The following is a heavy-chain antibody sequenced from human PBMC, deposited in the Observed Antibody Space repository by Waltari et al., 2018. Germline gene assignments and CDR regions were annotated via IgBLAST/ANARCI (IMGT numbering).Heavy chain of an antibody. CDR1: EFTFNSYA. CDR3: ARDLGSASPPYYYYYLDV. V-gene: IGHV3-30-3*01. Sequence: QVQLVESGGGVVQPGRSLRLSCEASEFTFNSYAIHWVRQAPGKGLEWVAFISNDGGHKDHADSEKGRFTISRDNSKNTMYLQMNGLRPEDTAVYFCARDLGSASPPYYYYYLDVWGKGTTVTVSS. D-gene: IGHD2-15*01. CDR2: ISNDGGHK. J-gene: IGHJ6*03.